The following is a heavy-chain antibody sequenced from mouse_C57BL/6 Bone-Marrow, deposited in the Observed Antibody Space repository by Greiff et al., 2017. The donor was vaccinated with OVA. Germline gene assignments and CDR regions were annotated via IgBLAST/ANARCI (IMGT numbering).Heavy chain of an antibody. V-gene: IGHV5-4*03. CDR1: GFTFSSYA. CDR2: ISDGGSYT. J-gene: IGHJ2*01. CDR3: ARVGYFDY. Sequence: EVKLVESGGGLVKPGGSLKLSCAASGFTFSSYAMSWVRQTPEKRLEWVATISDGGSYTYYPDNVKGRFTISRDNAKNNLYLQMSHLKSEDTAMYYCARVGYFDYWGQGTTLTVSS.